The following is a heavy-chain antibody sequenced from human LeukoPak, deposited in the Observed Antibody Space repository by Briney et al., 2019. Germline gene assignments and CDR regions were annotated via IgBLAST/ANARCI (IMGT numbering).Heavy chain of an antibody. V-gene: IGHV3-21*01. Sequence: GGSLRLSCAASGVTFSSYSMNWVRQAPGKGLELVSSISSSSSYIYYADSVKGRFTISRDNAKNSLYLQMNSLRAEDTAVYYCARDPYYYDSSGYPEPYGMDVWGQGTTVTVSS. D-gene: IGHD3-22*01. CDR1: GVTFSSYS. CDR2: ISSSSSYI. J-gene: IGHJ6*02. CDR3: ARDPYYYDSSGYPEPYGMDV.